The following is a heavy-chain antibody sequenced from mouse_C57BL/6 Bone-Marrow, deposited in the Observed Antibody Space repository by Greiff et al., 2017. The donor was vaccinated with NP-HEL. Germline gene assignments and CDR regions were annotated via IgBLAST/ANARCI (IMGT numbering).Heavy chain of an antibody. D-gene: IGHD1-1*01. CDR1: GFTFSDYY. CDR2: ISNGGGST. CDR3: ARHPLYGAMDD. V-gene: IGHV5-12*01. Sequence: EVQLVESGGGLVQPGGSLKLSCAASGFTFSDYYMYWVRQTPEKRLEWVAYISNGGGSTYYPDTVKGRFTISRDNAKNTLYLQMSRLKSEDTAMYYCARHPLYGAMDDWGQGTSVTVSS. J-gene: IGHJ4*01.